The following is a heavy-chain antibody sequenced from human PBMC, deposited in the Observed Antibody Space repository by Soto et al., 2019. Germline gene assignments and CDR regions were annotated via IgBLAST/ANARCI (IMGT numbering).Heavy chain of an antibody. Sequence: QVQLVQSGAEGKKPGASVYVSCKTSGYTFSDYYVHWVRQAPGQGLEWMGWINPNVGGTNYARKCHGRVTMTRDKSISTVYMKLTRIRPDDTAIYYCARGGREVTRIQYDTWGQGTRVTVSS. CDR1: GYTFSDYY. J-gene: IGHJ5*02. CDR3: ARGGREVTRIQYDT. D-gene: IGHD5-18*01. CDR2: INPNVGGT. V-gene: IGHV1-2*02.